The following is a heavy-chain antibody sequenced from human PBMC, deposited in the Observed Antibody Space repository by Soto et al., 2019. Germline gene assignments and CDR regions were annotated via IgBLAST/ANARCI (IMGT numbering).Heavy chain of an antibody. CDR3: ARTRQRRPVFYVDY. CDR1: GGPFNTFG. D-gene: IGHD2-2*01. CDR2: IIPKYGTT. V-gene: IGHV1-69*01. J-gene: IGHJ4*02. Sequence: QVQLMQSGAEVTKPGSSVKVSCTASGGPFNTFGISWVRQAPGQGLEWMGGIIPKYGTTNYARRFQGRVTITADESTTTAYLELSSLRHDDTARYYCARTRQRRPVFYVDYWGQGTPISVTS.